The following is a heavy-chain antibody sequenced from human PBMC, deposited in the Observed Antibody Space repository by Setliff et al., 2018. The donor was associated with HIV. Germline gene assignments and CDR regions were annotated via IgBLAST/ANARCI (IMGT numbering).Heavy chain of an antibody. D-gene: IGHD2-2*01. CDR3: ARQGLVLVPASIDWRLPPSPIDY. CDR1: RVSISSGTYY. J-gene: IGHJ4*02. Sequence: KPSETLSLTCTVSRVSISSGTYYWTWIRQPPGKGLEWSGSIFSDGATYYNPSLSSRVTISWDTSKSQFSLRLSSVTAADTAVYYCARQGLVLVPASIDWRLPPSPIDYWGQGALVTVSS. CDR2: IFSDGAT. V-gene: IGHV4-39*01.